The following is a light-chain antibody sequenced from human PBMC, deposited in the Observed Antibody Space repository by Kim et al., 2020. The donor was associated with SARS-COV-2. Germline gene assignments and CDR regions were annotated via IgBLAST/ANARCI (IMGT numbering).Light chain of an antibody. CDR3: QQYGRSPYT. Sequence: LSPGERVTPSCRASQSVSSDYFSWYQQKPGQAPRLLIYGASSRATGIPDRFSGSGSGADFTLTISRLEPEDFAVYYCQQYGRSPYTFGQGTKLEI. V-gene: IGKV3-20*01. CDR2: GAS. J-gene: IGKJ2*01. CDR1: QSVSSDY.